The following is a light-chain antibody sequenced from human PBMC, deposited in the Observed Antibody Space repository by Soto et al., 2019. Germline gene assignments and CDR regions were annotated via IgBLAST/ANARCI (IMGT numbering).Light chain of an antibody. CDR1: SSDVGGHDY. J-gene: IGLJ1*01. CDR2: EVR. V-gene: IGLV2-14*01. CDR3: CSLTTSHTYV. Sequence: QSVLTQPASVSGSPGQSITISCTGTSSDVGGHDYVSWYQQHPGKAPKLIIYEVRNRPSGVSNRFSGSKSGNTASLTISGLQAEDEADYYCCSLTTSHTYVFGSWTK.